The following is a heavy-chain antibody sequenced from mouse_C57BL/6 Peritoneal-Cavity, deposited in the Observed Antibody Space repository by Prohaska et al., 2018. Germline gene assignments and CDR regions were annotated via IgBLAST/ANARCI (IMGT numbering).Heavy chain of an antibody. V-gene: IGHV1-75*01. Sequence: QVQLQQSGPELVKPGASVKISCKASGYTFTDYYINWVKQRPGQGLEWIGWIFPGSGSTYYNEKFKGKATLTVDKSSSTAYMLLSSLTSEDSAVDFCARDYDYDGTWFAYWGQGTLVTVSA. CDR2: IFPGSGST. D-gene: IGHD2-4*01. CDR1: GYTFTDYY. J-gene: IGHJ3*01. CDR3: ARDYDYDGTWFAY.